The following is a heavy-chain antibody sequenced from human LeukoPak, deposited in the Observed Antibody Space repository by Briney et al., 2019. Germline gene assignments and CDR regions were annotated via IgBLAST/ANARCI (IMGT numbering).Heavy chain of an antibody. D-gene: IGHD3-16*02. CDR3: ARVAGYDYVWGSYRSRPIDY. V-gene: IGHV3-30-3*01. J-gene: IGHJ4*02. Sequence: PTGGSLRLSCAASGFTFSSYAMHWVRQAPGKGLEWVAVISYDGSNKYYADSVKGRFTISRDNSKNTLYLQMYSLRAEDTAVYYCARVAGYDYVWGSYRSRPIDYWGQGTLVTVSS. CDR2: ISYDGSNK. CDR1: GFTFSSYA.